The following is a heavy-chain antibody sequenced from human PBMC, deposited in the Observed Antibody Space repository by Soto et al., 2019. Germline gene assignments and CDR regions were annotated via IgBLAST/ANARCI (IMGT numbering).Heavy chain of an antibody. D-gene: IGHD3-10*01. CDR2: IHYSGST. Sequence: TLSLPCTVSGGSLSNGGYYWNWVRQHPGKGLEWIGYIHYSGSTWYNPSLESRVTISVETSKDQFSLKLRSVNAAETAVYYCARVRGSGSYAAYYFDSWGQGTLGTVS. J-gene: IGHJ4*01. CDR3: ARVRGSGSYAAYYFDS. CDR1: GGSLSNGGYY. V-gene: IGHV4-31*03.